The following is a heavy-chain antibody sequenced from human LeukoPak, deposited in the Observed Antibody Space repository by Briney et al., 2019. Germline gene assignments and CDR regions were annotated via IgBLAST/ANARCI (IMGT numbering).Heavy chain of an antibody. CDR2: IYHSGST. CDR3: ARRGSYGVFDY. J-gene: IGHJ4*02. V-gene: IGHV4-38-2*02. D-gene: IGHD1-26*01. CDR1: GYSISSGYY. Sequence: SETLSLTCTVSGYSISSGYYWGWIRQPPGKGLEWIGSIYHSGSTYYNPSLKSRVTISVDTSKNQFSLKLSSVTAADTAVYYCARRGSYGVFDYWGQGTLVTVSS.